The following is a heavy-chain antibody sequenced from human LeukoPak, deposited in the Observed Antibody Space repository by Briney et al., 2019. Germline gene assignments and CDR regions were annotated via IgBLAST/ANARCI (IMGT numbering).Heavy chain of an antibody. CDR1: GGSISSSSYY. V-gene: IGHV4-39*02. J-gene: IGHJ4*02. CDR3: ARDPGAGDFDY. CDR2: IYYSGST. Sequence: SETLSLTCTVSGGSISSSSYYWGWIRQPPGKGLEWIGSIYYSGSTYYNPSLKSRVTISVDTSKNQFSLKLSSATPEDTAVYYCARDPGAGDFDYWARGTLVTVSS. D-gene: IGHD6-19*01.